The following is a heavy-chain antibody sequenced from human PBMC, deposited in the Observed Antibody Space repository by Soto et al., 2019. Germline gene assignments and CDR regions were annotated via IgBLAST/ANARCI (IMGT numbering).Heavy chain of an antibody. CDR1: GGSISSYY. CDR2: IYYSGST. J-gene: IGHJ4*02. V-gene: IGHV4-59*12. CDR3: ARVGCSSTSCNKRFDY. D-gene: IGHD2-2*02. Sequence: SETLSLTCTVSGGSISSYYWSWIRQPPGKGLEWIGYIYYSGSTNYNPSLKSRVTISVDTSKNQFSLKLSSVTAADTAVYYCARVGCSSTSCNKRFDYWGQGTLVTVSS.